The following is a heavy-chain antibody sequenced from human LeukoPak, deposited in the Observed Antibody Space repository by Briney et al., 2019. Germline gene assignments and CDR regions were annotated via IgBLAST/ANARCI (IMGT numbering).Heavy chain of an antibody. D-gene: IGHD4-17*01. CDR3: AKAKQTTVTTNYFDY. CDR2: ISGSGGST. Sequence: GGSLRLSCAASGFTFSSYAMSWVRQASGKGLEWVSAISGSGGSTYYADSVKGRFTISRDNSKNTLYLQMNSLRAEDTAVYYCAKAKQTTVTTNYFDYWGQGTLVTVSS. CDR1: GFTFSSYA. J-gene: IGHJ4*02. V-gene: IGHV3-23*01.